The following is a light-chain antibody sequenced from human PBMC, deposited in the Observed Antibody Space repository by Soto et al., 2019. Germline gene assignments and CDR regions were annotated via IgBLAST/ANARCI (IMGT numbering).Light chain of an antibody. CDR3: SSYTRSGVYV. J-gene: IGLJ1*01. CDR1: SRVVGGYNA. Sequence: QSALTQPASVSGSPGQSITISCTGTSRVVGGYNAVSWYQQHPGRAPKLMIYDVSNRPSGISNRFSGSKSGSTASLTISWLQAEDDADYYCSSYTRSGVYVFGAGTKVTVL. V-gene: IGLV2-14*01. CDR2: DVS.